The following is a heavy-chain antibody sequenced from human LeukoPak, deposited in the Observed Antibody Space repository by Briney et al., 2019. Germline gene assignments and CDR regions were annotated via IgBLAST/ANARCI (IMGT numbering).Heavy chain of an antibody. V-gene: IGHV5-51*01. Sequence: GEALKISCKGSGYSFTCYWIGWVRQMAGKGLEWRGIIYSGDSDTRYSPSFQGQVTISADKSISTAYLQWSSLKASDTAMYYCARIAAAGPSRDYWGQGTLVTVSS. CDR1: GYSFTCYW. CDR2: IYSGDSDT. J-gene: IGHJ4*02. D-gene: IGHD6-13*01. CDR3: ARIAAAGPSRDY.